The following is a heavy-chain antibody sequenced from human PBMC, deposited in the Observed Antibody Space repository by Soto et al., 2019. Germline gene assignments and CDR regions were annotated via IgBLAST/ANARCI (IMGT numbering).Heavy chain of an antibody. CDR3: ANVPQGCSSTSCHFDP. V-gene: IGHV4-4*02. J-gene: IGHJ5*02. Sequence: SETLSLTCAVSGGSISSSNWWNWVRQPPGKGLEWIGEIHHSGSTNYNPSLKSRVTISVDKSKNQFSRKLNSVTAADTAVYSCANVPQGCSSTSCHFDPWGQGTLVTVSS. CDR2: IHHSGST. CDR1: GGSISSSNW. D-gene: IGHD2-2*01.